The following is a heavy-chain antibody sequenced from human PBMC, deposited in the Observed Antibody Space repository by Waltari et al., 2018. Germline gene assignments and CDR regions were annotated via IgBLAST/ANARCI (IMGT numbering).Heavy chain of an antibody. CDR1: GGSFSGYY. V-gene: IGHV4-34*01. CDR2: INHSGST. J-gene: IGHJ4*02. Sequence: QVQLQQWGAGLLKPSETLSLTCAVYGGSFSGYYWSWIRQPPGKGLEWIGEINHSGSTNYNPSLKGRVTISVDTSKSQFSLKLSSVTAEDTAVYYCARGGVWPRFRYFDYWGQGTLVTVSS. D-gene: IGHD5-12*01. CDR3: ARGGVWPRFRYFDY.